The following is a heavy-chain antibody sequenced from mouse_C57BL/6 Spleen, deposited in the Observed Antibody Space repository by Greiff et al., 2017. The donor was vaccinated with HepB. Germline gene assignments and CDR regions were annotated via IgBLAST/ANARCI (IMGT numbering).Heavy chain of an antibody. D-gene: IGHD1-1*01. CDR2: IDPETGGT. Sequence: VKLQESGAELVRPGASVTLSCKASGYTFTDYEMHWVKQTPVHGLEWIGAIDPETGGTAYNQKFKGKAILTADKSSSTAYMELRSLTSEDSAVYYCTRSYYGSSWGQGTLVTVSA. J-gene: IGHJ3*01. CDR3: TRSYYGSS. CDR1: GYTFTDYE. V-gene: IGHV1-15*01.